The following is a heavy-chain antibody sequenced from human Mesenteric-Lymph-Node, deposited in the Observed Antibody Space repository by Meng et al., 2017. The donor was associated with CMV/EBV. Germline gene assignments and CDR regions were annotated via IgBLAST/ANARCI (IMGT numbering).Heavy chain of an antibody. Sequence: RTSGYTFTSYGISWVRQAPGQGLEWMGWISAYNGHTDYAQKLQGRVTMTTDTSTSTAYMELRSLRSDDTAVYYCARAGSSYYWDFDSWGQGTLVTVSS. D-gene: IGHD6-13*01. CDR1: GYTFTSYG. J-gene: IGHJ4*02. CDR2: ISAYNGHT. CDR3: ARAGSSYYWDFDS. V-gene: IGHV1-18*01.